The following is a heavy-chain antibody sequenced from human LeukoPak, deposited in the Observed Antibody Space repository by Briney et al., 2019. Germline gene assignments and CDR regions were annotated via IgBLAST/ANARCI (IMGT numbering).Heavy chain of an antibody. D-gene: IGHD3-22*01. Sequence: PGGSLRLSCAVSGITFSTYWMSWVRQAPGKGLEWVANIKQDGSEKYYVDSVKGRFTISRDNAKNSLYLQMNSLRAEDTAVYYCAAQSDYYDSSGDGVGFDPWGQGTLVTVSS. CDR2: IKQDGSEK. CDR1: GITFSTYW. V-gene: IGHV3-7*01. J-gene: IGHJ5*02. CDR3: AAQSDYYDSSGDGVGFDP.